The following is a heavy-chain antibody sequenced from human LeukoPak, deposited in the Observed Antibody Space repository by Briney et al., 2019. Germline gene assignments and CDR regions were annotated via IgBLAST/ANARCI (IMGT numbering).Heavy chain of an antibody. CDR2: VYWTDEK. CDR1: GFSVSSSAGA. Sequence: SGPTLVNPTQTLTVTCSFSGFSVSSSAGAVTWIRQPPGKALEWLALVYWTDEKHYNPSLNNRLTITKDTSKNQVVLTMPNMDPMDTATFSCALRFSEALAFDYWGQGTLATVSS. D-gene: IGHD6-6*01. J-gene: IGHJ4*02. CDR3: ALRFSEALAFDY. V-gene: IGHV2-5*01.